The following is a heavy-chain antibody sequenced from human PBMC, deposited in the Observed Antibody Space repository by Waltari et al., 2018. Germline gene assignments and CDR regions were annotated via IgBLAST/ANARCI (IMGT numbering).Heavy chain of an antibody. CDR3: AKDDFGY. V-gene: IGHV3-30*18. J-gene: IGHJ4*02. CDR2: ISYDGSNK. Sequence: QVQLVESGGGVVQPGRSLRLSCAASGFTFSSYGMHWVRQAPGKGLEWVAVISYDGSNKYYADSVKGRFTISRDNSKNTLYLQMNSLRAEDTAVYYCAKDDFGYWGQGTLVTVSS. CDR1: GFTFSSYG.